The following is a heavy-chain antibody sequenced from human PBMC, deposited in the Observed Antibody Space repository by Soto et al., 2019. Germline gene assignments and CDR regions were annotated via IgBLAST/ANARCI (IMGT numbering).Heavy chain of an antibody. V-gene: IGHV4-31*03. D-gene: IGHD4-17*01. Sequence: QVQLQESGPGLVKPSQTLSLTCTVSGGSISSGGYYWSWIRQHPGKGLEWIGYIYYSGSTYYNPSLKSRVTISVDTSKNQFSLKLSSVTAADTAVYYCARGVVGTVTTHWFDPWGQGTLVTVSS. CDR2: IYYSGST. CDR1: GGSISSGGYY. CDR3: ARGVVGTVTTHWFDP. J-gene: IGHJ5*02.